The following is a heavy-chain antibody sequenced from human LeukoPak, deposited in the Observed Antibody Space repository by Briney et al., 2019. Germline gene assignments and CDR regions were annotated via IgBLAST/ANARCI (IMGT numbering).Heavy chain of an antibody. CDR2: VYRAGTTT. J-gene: IGHJ6*02. CDR3: SLGQAHGMDV. V-gene: IGHV3-23*05. Sequence: GGSLRLSCAASGFTFSSSAMSWVRQAPGQGLEWVSTVYRAGTTTLYSDSVKGRFTISRDYAKNTLYLQMNSLRAEDTAVYYCSLGQAHGMDVWGQGTTVTVSS. CDR1: GFTFSSSA. D-gene: IGHD3-16*01.